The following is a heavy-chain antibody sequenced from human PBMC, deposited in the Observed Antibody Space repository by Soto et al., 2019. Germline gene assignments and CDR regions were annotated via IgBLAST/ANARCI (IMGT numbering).Heavy chain of an antibody. CDR3: ARGRVVVTSRFDY. CDR2: ISSSSSYI. CDR1: GFTFSSYS. D-gene: IGHD3-22*01. J-gene: IGHJ4*02. V-gene: IGHV3-21*01. Sequence: GGSLRLSCAASGFTFSSYSMNWVRQAPGKGLEWVSSISSSSSYIYYADSVKGRFTISRDNAKNSLYLQMNSLRAEDTAVYYCARGRVVVTSRFDYWGQGTLVTVSS.